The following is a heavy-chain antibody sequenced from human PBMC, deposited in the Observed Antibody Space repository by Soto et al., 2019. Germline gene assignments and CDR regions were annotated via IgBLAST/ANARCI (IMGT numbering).Heavy chain of an antibody. CDR2: IYWDDDK. CDR1: GFSLSASGVG. J-gene: IGHJ4*02. Sequence: QITLKESGPTLVKPTQTLTLTCTFSGFSLSASGVGVGWIRQPPGKALAWLALIYWDDDKRYSPSLKSRLTLTKDTSKNQVVLSMTNMDPVDTATYYCAHVVTTVTTRWGQGTLVTVSS. V-gene: IGHV2-5*02. CDR3: AHVVTTVTTR. D-gene: IGHD4-17*01.